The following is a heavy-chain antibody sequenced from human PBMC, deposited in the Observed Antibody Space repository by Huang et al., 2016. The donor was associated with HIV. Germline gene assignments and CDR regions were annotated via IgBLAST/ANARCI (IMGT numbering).Heavy chain of an antibody. J-gene: IGHJ4*02. CDR3: ARLHSPSSLWYFDY. CDR2: IYYSGSA. V-gene: IGHV4-59*01. D-gene: IGHD6-13*01. CDR1: GGSTSAFY. Sequence: QVQLQESGPGLAKPSETLSLTCSVSGGSTSAFYWSWIRQPPRKGLEWIGDIYYSGSANYNPSRRGRVTMSIDTSKNQFSRKLNSVTAADTAVYYCARLHSPSSLWYFDYWGQGTLLTVSS.